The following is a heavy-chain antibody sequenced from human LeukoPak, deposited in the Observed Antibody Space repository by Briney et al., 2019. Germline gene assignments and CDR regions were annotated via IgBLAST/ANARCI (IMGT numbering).Heavy chain of an antibody. J-gene: IGHJ4*02. Sequence: ASVKVSCKASGHTFTGYYLHWVRQAPGQGLGWMGWISPNSGVTHYAQTFQGRVTMTRDRSISTAYMELSRLRSDDTAIYYCARASDYLDYWGQGTLVTVSS. CDR1: GHTFTGYY. CDR3: ARASDYLDY. V-gene: IGHV1-2*02. CDR2: ISPNSGVT. D-gene: IGHD3-16*01.